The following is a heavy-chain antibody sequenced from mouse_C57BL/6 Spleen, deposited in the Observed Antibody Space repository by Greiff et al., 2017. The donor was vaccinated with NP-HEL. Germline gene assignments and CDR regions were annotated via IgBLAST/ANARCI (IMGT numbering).Heavy chain of an antibody. D-gene: IGHD1-1*01. V-gene: IGHV1-50*01. CDR3: ARGGYYEIDY. CDR2: IDPSDSYT. Sequence: QVQLQQPGAELVKPGASVKLSCKASGYTFTSYWMQWVKQRPGQGLEWIGEIDPSDSYTNYNQKFKGKATLTVDTSSSTAYMQLSSLTSEDSAVYYCARGGYYEIDYWGQGTTLTVSS. J-gene: IGHJ2*01. CDR1: GYTFTSYW.